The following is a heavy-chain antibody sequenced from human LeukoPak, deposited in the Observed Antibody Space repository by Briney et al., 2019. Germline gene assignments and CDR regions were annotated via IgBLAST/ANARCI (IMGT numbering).Heavy chain of an antibody. CDR2: VYYSGSI. CDR1: GGSISSSSFY. CDR3: VRQLPYDFIWGSYHYYFDY. D-gene: IGHD3-16*01. V-gene: IGHV4-39*01. Sequence: PSETLSLTCTVSGGSISSSSFYWGWIRQTPGKGLEWIGSVYYSGSIYYNPSLESRVTLSADTSENRFSLRLSSVTAADTAVYYCVRQLPYDFIWGSYHYYFDYWGQGTLVTVSS. J-gene: IGHJ4*02.